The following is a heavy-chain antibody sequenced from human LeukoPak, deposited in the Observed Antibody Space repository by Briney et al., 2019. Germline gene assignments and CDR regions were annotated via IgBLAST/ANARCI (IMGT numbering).Heavy chain of an antibody. Sequence: GASVKVSCKASGGTFSSYATSWVRQAPGQGLEWMGRIIPILGIANYAQKFQGRVTITADKSTSTAYMELSSLRSEDTAVYYCARVTTVAAAAANFDYWGRGTLVTVSS. J-gene: IGHJ4*02. V-gene: IGHV1-69*04. CDR2: IIPILGIA. CDR3: ARVTTVAAAAANFDY. D-gene: IGHD6-13*01. CDR1: GGTFSSYA.